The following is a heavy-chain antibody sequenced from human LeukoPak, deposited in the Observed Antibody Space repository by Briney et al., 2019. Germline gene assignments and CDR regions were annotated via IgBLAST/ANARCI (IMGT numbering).Heavy chain of an antibody. D-gene: IGHD4-11*01. CDR2: ISYDESNK. Sequence: GGSLRLSCAASGFTFSSYGMHWVRQAPGKGLEWVAVISYDESNKYYADSVKGRFTISRDNSKNTLYLQMNSLRAEDTAVYYCAKEWPTTVILYYFDYWGQGTLVTVSS. J-gene: IGHJ4*02. CDR1: GFTFSSYG. V-gene: IGHV3-30*18. CDR3: AKEWPTTVILYYFDY.